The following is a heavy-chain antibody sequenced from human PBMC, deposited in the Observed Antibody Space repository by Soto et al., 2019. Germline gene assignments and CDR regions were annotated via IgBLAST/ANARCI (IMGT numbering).Heavy chain of an antibody. CDR1: GFTFSDYW. CDR2: LKQDGGEK. V-gene: IGHV3-7*01. J-gene: IGHJ3*02. D-gene: IGHD6-19*01. CDR3: TRDLTPENGGAWYDAFAI. Sequence: EVQVVESGGSLVQPGESLRLSCAASGFTFSDYWMSWVRQAPGKALERGANLKQDGGEKYYLDSVKRRFTISRDNAKNSLNLKMNGLKADDTALYYCTRDLTPENGGAWYDAFAIWGRGTMGTVSS.